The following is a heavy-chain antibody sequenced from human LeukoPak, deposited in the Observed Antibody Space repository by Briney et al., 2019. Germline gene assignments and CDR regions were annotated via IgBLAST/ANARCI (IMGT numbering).Heavy chain of an antibody. D-gene: IGHD3-10*01. Sequence: SETLSLTCTVSGGSISSYYWSWIRQPPGKGLEGGGYIYYSGNTNYNPSLKSRVTISVDTSKNQSSLKLSSVTAADTAVYYCARSDYGSGSHIDYWGQGTLVTVSS. J-gene: IGHJ4*02. CDR3: ARSDYGSGSHIDY. CDR1: GGSISSYY. V-gene: IGHV4-59*01. CDR2: IYYSGNT.